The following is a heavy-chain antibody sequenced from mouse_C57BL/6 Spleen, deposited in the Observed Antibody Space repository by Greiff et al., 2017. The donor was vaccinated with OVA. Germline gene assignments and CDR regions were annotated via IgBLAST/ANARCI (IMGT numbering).Heavy chain of an antibody. J-gene: IGHJ4*01. CDR3: AREDSNSYYYAMDY. V-gene: IGHV5-4*03. CDR1: GFTFSSYA. Sequence: EVMLVESGGGLVKPGGSLKLSCAASGFTFSSYAMSWVRQTPEKRLEWVATISDGGSYTYYPDNVKGRFTISRDNAKNNLYLQMSHLKSEDTAMYYCAREDSNSYYYAMDYWGQGTSVTVSS. CDR2: ISDGGSYT. D-gene: IGHD2-5*01.